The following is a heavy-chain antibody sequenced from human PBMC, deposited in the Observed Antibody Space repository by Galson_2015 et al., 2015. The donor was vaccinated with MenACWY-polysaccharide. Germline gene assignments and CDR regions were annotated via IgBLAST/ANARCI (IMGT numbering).Heavy chain of an antibody. CDR2: ISSDGSST. D-gene: IGHD6-13*01. V-gene: IGHV3-74*01. CDR3: ARVQGGYSNDWYHPYYFDY. CDR1: GFTFSSYW. Sequence: SLRLSCAASGFTFSSYWMHWVRQVPGKGLVWVSRISSDGSSTSYADSVKGRFTISRDSAKNTLHLQMNSLRVEDTAVYYCARVQGGYSNDWYHPYYFDYWGQGTLVTVSS. J-gene: IGHJ4*02.